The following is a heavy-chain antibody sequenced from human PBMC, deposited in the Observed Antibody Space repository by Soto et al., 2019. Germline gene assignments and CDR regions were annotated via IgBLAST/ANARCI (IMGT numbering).Heavy chain of an antibody. CDR3: ARDKGGAALKGSGMDV. D-gene: IGHD2-8*01. CDR2: IYYNGNT. CDR1: GGSIGSRDYY. V-gene: IGHV4-31*02. J-gene: IGHJ6*02. Sequence: QVQMRQSGPGLVKPSQTLSLKCSVSGGSIGSRDYYWSWIRQHPEKGLEWIGSIYYNGNTDYNPSLRGRPTISLDASRNEFSLKLTSVTAADTAVYYCARDKGGAALKGSGMDVWGQGTTVTVS.